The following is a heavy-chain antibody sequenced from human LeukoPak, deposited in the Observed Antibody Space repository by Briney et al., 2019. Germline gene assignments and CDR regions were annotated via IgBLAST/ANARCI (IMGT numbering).Heavy chain of an antibody. V-gene: IGHV3-23*01. CDR3: AKDRDSSWYWFDP. CDR2: ISGSGGST. D-gene: IGHD6-13*01. Sequence: PGGSLRLSCAASGFTFSTYAMSWVRQAPGKGLEWVSYISGSGGSTYYADSVKGRFTISRDNSKNTLYLQMNSPRAEDTAVYYCAKDRDSSWYWFDPWGQGTLVTVSS. J-gene: IGHJ5*02. CDR1: GFTFSTYA.